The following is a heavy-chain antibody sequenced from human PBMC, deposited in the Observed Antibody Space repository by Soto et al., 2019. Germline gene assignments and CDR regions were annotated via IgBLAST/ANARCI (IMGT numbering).Heavy chain of an antibody. CDR2: ISTNGGST. D-gene: IGHD6-13*01. J-gene: IGHJ4*02. CDR3: ARGIGSSRSWDYFDY. V-gene: IGHV3-64*01. CDR1: GFTFSTYP. Sequence: EVQVVESGGGLVQPGGSLRLSCTASGFTFSTYPMHWVRQAPGKGLEYVSAISTNGGSTYYANSVKGRFTISRDNSTNTLYLQMGSLRADDMAMYYCARGIGSSRSWDYFDYWGQGTLVTVSS.